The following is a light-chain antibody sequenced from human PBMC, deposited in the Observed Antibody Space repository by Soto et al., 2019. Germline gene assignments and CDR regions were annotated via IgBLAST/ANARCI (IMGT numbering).Light chain of an antibody. V-gene: IGKV1-5*01. CDR2: DGT. CDR1: QSIGSS. J-gene: IGKJ2*01. Sequence: DIPMTQSPSTLSASVGDRVTITCRASQSIGSSLAWYQQKPGKGPKLLIYDGTTLESGVPSRFSGSGFGTEFALTISSLHPDDFATFYCQQYNRYGTFGQGTKLEIK. CDR3: QQYNRYGT.